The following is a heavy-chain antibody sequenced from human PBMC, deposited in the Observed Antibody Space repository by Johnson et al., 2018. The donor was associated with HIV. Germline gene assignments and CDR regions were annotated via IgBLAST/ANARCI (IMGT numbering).Heavy chain of an antibody. D-gene: IGHD2-8*02. V-gene: IGHV3-66*01. CDR3: ARWGRGSIRRVVYARSDAFDI. CDR2: IYSGGST. Sequence: MLLVESGGGLVKPVGSLRLSCAASGFTVSSNYMSWVRQAPGKGLEWVSVIYSGGSTYYADSVKGRFTISRDNSKNTLYLQMNSLRAEDTAVYYCARWGRGSIRRVVYARSDAFDIWGQGTMVTVSS. CDR1: GFTVSSNY. J-gene: IGHJ3*02.